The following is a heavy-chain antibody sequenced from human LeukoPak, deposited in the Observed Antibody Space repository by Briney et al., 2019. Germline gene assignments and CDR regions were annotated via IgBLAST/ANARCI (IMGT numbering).Heavy chain of an antibody. J-gene: IGHJ4*02. D-gene: IGHD3-22*01. CDR2: IYASGYT. Sequence: PSETLSLTCTVSGGSISSSSFYWSWIRQPAGKGLEWIGRIYASGYTNYNPSLKSRVTMSVDTSKNQFTLKLTSVTAADTAVYYCARDRDYYDSSGNFDSWGQGTLVTVSS. CDR3: ARDRDYYDSSGNFDS. CDR1: GGSISSSSFY. V-gene: IGHV4-61*02.